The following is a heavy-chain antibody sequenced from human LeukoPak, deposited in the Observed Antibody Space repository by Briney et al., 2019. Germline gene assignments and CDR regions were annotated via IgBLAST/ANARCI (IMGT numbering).Heavy chain of an antibody. J-gene: IGHJ4*02. CDR2: IYYSGST. V-gene: IGHV4-30-4*08. Sequence: SETLSLTCTVSGGSISSGDYYWSWIRQPPGKGLEWIGYIYYSGSTYYDPSLKSRVTISVDTSKNQFSLKLSSVTAADTAVYYCAIAAAGYTHYFDYWGQGTLVTVSS. CDR1: GGSISSGDYY. CDR3: AIAAAGYTHYFDY. D-gene: IGHD6-13*01.